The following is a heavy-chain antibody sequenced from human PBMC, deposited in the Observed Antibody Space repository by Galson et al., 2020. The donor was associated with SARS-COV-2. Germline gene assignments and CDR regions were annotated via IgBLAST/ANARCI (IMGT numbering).Heavy chain of an antibody. J-gene: IGHJ4*02. CDR1: GFTFDDYA. Sequence: GGSLRLSCAASGFTFDDYAMHWVRQAPGKGLEWVSLICWDGGSTYYADSVKGRFTISRDNSKNSLYLQMNSLRAEDTALYYCAKESSGSSLPGYFDYWGQGTLVTVSS. D-gene: IGHD3-10*01. V-gene: IGHV3-43D*03. CDR3: AKESSGSSLPGYFDY. CDR2: ICWDGGST.